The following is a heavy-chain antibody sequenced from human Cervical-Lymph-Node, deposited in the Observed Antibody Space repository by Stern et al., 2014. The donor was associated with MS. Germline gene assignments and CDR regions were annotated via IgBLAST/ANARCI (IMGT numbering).Heavy chain of an antibody. CDR1: GGSISNGDYF. CDR3: ARAPDAAYAAEVFDH. V-gene: IGHV4-30-4*01. Sequence: QVQLQESGPGLVKPSQTLSLTCRVSGGSISNGDYFWSWIRQPPRKGLEWVGYIHYNGVNHYSPSLQSRVSISMDTSKNQLSLRLTSVTAADTAVYFCARAPDAAYAAEVFDHWGQGVLVTVSS. CDR2: IHYNGVN. J-gene: IGHJ4*02. D-gene: IGHD2-8*01.